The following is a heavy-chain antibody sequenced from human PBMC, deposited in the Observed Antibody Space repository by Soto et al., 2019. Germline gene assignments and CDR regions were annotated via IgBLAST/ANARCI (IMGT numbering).Heavy chain of an antibody. J-gene: IGHJ4*02. CDR1: GYTFTSYG. CDR2: ISAHNGNT. Sequence: QVHLVQSGAEVKKPGASVKVSCKASGYTFTSYGITWVRQAPGQGLEWMGGISAHNGNTDYAQKLQGRVIVTRDTSTRTAYVELRSLISDDAAVYYCARGRYGDYWGQGALVTVSS. D-gene: IGHD1-1*01. CDR3: ARGRYGDY. V-gene: IGHV1-18*01.